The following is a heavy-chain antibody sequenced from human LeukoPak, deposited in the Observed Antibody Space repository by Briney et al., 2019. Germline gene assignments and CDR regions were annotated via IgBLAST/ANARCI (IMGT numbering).Heavy chain of an antibody. CDR2: IYPGDSDT. CDR3: ARHRGQLGRDGLYMDV. Sequence: GESLKISCKGSGYGFTSYWIGWVRQMPGKGLEWMGIIYPGDSDTRYSPSFQGQVTISADKSISTAYLQWSSLKASDTAMYYCARHRGQLGRDGLYMDVWGKGTTVTVSS. D-gene: IGHD6-13*01. J-gene: IGHJ6*03. CDR1: GYGFTSYW. V-gene: IGHV5-51*01.